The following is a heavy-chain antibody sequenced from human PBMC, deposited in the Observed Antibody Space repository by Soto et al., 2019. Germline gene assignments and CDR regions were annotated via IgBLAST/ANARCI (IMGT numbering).Heavy chain of an antibody. CDR1: GFTFSSYA. Sequence: PGGSLRLSCAASGFTFSSYAMHWVRQAPGKGLEWVAVISYDGSNKYYADSVKGRFTISRDNSKNTLYLQMNSLRAEDTALYYCASSYAGWELLEGYFDYWGQGTLVTVSS. J-gene: IGHJ4*02. D-gene: IGHD1-26*01. CDR2: ISYDGSNK. V-gene: IGHV3-30-3*01. CDR3: ASSYAGWELLEGYFDY.